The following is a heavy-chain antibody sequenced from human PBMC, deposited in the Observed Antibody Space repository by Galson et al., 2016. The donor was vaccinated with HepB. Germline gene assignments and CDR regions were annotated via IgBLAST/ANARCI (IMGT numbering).Heavy chain of an antibody. V-gene: IGHV3-7*01. Sequence: SLRLSCAASGFSFSNFWMIWVRQTPEKGLEWVADIKYDSSDKFYVDSVKGRFTISRDNARNSLYLQMNSLRAEDTAVYYCARLFCNAGCYSYYFDSWGQGTLVTVSS. J-gene: IGHJ4*02. CDR1: GFSFSNFW. D-gene: IGHD2-15*01. CDR3: ARLFCNAGCYSYYFDS. CDR2: IKYDSSDK.